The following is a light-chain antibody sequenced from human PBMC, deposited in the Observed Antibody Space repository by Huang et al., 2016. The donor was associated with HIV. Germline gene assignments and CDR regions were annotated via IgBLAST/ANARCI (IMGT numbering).Light chain of an antibody. Sequence: EIVLTQSPATLSLSPGERATLSCRASQSVSSYLAWSQQKPGQAPRLLIYDASNRATAVPARFSGSGSGTDFTLTISSLEPEDFAVYYCQQRGNWPPNTFGQGTKLEIK. CDR1: QSVSSY. CDR2: DAS. J-gene: IGKJ2*01. CDR3: QQRGNWPPNT. V-gene: IGKV3-11*01.